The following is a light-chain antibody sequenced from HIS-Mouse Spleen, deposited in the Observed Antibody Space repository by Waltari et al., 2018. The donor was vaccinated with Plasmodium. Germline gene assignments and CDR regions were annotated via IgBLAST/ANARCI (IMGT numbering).Light chain of an antibody. CDR3: YSTDSSGNHRV. Sequence: SSELTQPPSVSVSPGQTARITCSGDALPKKYAYWSQQKSGQAPVLVIYEDSKRPSGIPERFSGSRSGTMATLTISGAQVEDEADYYCYSTDSSGNHRVFGGGTKLTVL. CDR1: ALPKKY. V-gene: IGLV3-10*01. J-gene: IGLJ3*02. CDR2: EDS.